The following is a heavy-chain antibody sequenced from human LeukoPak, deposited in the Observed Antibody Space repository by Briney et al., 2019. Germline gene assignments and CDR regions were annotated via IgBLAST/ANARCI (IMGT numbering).Heavy chain of an antibody. Sequence: GGSLRLSCAASGFTLSSYAMSWVRQVPGKGLEWVSAISGSGGSTYYADSVKGRFTISRDNSKNTLYLQMNSLRAEDTAVYYCAKAHITMVRGVISQPGYYFDYWGQGTLVTVSS. J-gene: IGHJ4*02. CDR2: ISGSGGST. CDR3: AKAHITMVRGVISQPGYYFDY. V-gene: IGHV3-23*01. CDR1: GFTLSSYA. D-gene: IGHD3-10*01.